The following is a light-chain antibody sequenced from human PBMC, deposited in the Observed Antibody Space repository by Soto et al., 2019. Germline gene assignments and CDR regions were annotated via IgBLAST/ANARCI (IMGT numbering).Light chain of an antibody. CDR1: QSVNSN. CDR2: GAS. CDR3: QQYNDWSLT. J-gene: IGKJ4*01. V-gene: IGKV3-15*01. Sequence: EKVMTQSPAALSVSPGERATLSCRASQSVNSNLAWYQRKPGQAPRLLLYGASTRATGIPARFSGSASGTEFTLTISSLQSEDSAVYYCQQYNDWSLTFGGGTKVDIK.